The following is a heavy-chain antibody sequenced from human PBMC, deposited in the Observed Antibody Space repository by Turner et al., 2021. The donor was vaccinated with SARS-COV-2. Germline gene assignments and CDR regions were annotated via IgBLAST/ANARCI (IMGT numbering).Heavy chain of an antibody. CDR2: IRSKTYGGTT. J-gene: IGHJ4*02. CDR3: TTGPALSLR. CDR1: GFTFGDYA. Sequence: EVQLVESGGGLVQPGRSLRLSCTASGFTFGDYAMSWFRQTPGKGLEWVGFIRSKTYGGTTEYAASVRGRFTISRDDSKSIVSLQMNSLKTEDTAVYYCTTGPALSLRWGQGTLVTVSS. V-gene: IGHV3-49*03.